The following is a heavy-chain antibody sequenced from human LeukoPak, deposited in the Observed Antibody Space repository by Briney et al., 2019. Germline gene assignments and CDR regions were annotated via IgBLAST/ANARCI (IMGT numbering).Heavy chain of an antibody. CDR2: ISSSSSYI. CDR1: GFTFSSYA. V-gene: IGHV3-21*01. Sequence: GGSLRLSCAASGFTFSSYAMHWVRQAPGKGLEWVSSISSSSSYIYYADSVKGRFTISRDNAKNSLYLQMNSLRAEDTAVYYCARDVLVVPAAILQFGYYGMDVWGQGTTVTVSS. D-gene: IGHD2-2*02. J-gene: IGHJ6*02. CDR3: ARDVLVVPAAILQFGYYGMDV.